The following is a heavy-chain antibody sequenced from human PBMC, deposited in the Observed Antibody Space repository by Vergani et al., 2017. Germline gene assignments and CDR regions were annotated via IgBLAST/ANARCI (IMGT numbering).Heavy chain of an antibody. Sequence: EVQLVQSGAEVKTPGVSLKISCQISGYSFTNYWIGWVRQMPGKGLEWMGIIHPADSDTRYSPSFQGQVTISVDKSISTAYLQRSSLRASDSAMYYCARLYGRDSSGSKYFDYWGQGTLVTVSS. V-gene: IGHV5-51*01. CDR1: GYSFTNYW. CDR2: IHPADSDT. J-gene: IGHJ4*02. CDR3: ARLYGRDSSGSKYFDY. D-gene: IGHD3-22*01.